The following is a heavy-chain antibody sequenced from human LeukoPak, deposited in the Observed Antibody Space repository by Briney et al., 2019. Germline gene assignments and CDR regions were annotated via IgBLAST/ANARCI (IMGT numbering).Heavy chain of an antibody. CDR2: ISAYNGNT. CDR1: GYTFTSYG. J-gene: IGHJ4*02. CDR3: ARNRGLVRYDSSGVDY. V-gene: IGHV1-18*01. Sequence: GASVKVSCKASGYTFTSYGISWVRQAPGQGLEWMGWISAYNGNTNYAQKLQGRVTMTTDTSTSTAYMELRSLRSDDTAVYYCARNRGLVRYDSSGVDYWGQGTLVTVSS. D-gene: IGHD3-22*01.